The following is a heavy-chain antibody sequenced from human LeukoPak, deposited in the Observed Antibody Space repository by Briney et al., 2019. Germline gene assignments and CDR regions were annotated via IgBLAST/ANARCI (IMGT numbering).Heavy chain of an antibody. CDR3: ARDLITMVRGVIGY. CDR1: GFTFSSYS. D-gene: IGHD3-10*01. V-gene: IGHV3-21*01. Sequence: GGSLRLSCAASGFTFSSYSMNWVRQAPGKGLEWGSSISSSSSYIYYADSVKGRFTISRDNAKNSLYLQMNSLRAEDTAVYYCARDLITMVRGVIGYWGQGTLVTVSS. J-gene: IGHJ4*02. CDR2: ISSSSSYI.